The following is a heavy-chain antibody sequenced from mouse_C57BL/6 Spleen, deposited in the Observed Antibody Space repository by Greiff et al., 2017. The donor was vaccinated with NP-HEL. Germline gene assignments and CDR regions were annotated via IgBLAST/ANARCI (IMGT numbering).Heavy chain of an antibody. V-gene: IGHV5-9-1*02. CDR3: TRDDTTDYFDY. Sequence: EVTLVESGEGLVKPGGSLKLSCAASGFTFSSYAMSWVRQTPEKRLEWVAYISSGGDYIYYADTVKGRFTISRDNARNTLYLQMSSLKSEDTAMYYCTRDDTTDYFDYWGQGTTLTVSS. J-gene: IGHJ2*01. CDR1: GFTFSSYA. D-gene: IGHD1-1*01. CDR2: ISSGGDYI.